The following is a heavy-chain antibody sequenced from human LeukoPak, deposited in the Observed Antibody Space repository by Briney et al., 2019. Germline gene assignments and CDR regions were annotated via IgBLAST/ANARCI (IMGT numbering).Heavy chain of an antibody. CDR3: ARDLSEGYDSSGYYYEDDY. CDR1: GFIFSDYY. D-gene: IGHD3-22*01. J-gene: IGHJ4*02. Sequence: GGSLRLSCAASGFIFSDYYMGWIRQAPGKGLEWVSSISSSSSYIYYADSVKGRFTISRDNAKNSLYLQMNSLRAEDTAVYYCARDLSEGYDSSGYYYEDDYWGQGTLVTVSS. CDR2: ISSSSSYI. V-gene: IGHV3-11*06.